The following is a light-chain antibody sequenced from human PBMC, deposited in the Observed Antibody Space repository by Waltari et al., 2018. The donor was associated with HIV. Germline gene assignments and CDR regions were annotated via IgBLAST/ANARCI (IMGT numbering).Light chain of an antibody. CDR2: RDN. Sequence: SYELAQPLSVSVALGQTARITCGGNSIGSKSLHWYQQRPGQAPVLVIYRDNNRPSGIPERFSGSSSGNTATLTISRAQAGDESDYYCQIWDSSTVVFGGGTKLTVL. CDR1: SIGSKS. V-gene: IGLV3-9*01. CDR3: QIWDSSTVV. J-gene: IGLJ2*01.